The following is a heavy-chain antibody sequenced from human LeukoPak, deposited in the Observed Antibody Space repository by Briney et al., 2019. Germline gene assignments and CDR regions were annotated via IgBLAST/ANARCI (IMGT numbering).Heavy chain of an antibody. CDR3: ARVRGGYSGYEIDY. Sequence: VASVKVSCKASGYIFNRYGITWVRQAPGQGLEWMGWISSYNGDTNYAQRLQGRVTMTTDTSTSTAYMELRSLRSDDTAVYYCARVRGGYSGYEIDYWGQGTLVTVSS. J-gene: IGHJ4*02. V-gene: IGHV1-18*01. CDR2: ISSYNGDT. CDR1: GYIFNRYG. D-gene: IGHD5-12*01.